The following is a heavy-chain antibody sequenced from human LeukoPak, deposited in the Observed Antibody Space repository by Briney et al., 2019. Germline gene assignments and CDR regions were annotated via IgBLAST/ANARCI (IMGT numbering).Heavy chain of an antibody. CDR2: IKSKTDGETT. D-gene: IGHD3-10*01. Sequence: GGPLRLSCVDSGFTFTNAWMSWVRQAPGKGLEWIGRIKSKTDGETTNYAEPVRGRFTISRDDSKSAVYLQMNSLKIEDTAVYYCATDLGTYYHGSQRLIPIDYWGQGTLVTVSS. J-gene: IGHJ4*02. CDR1: GFTFTNAW. CDR3: ATDLGTYYHGSQRLIPIDY. V-gene: IGHV3-15*01.